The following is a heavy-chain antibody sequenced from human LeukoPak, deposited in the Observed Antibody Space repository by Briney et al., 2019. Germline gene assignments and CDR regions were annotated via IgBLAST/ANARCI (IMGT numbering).Heavy chain of an antibody. J-gene: IGHJ4*02. CDR2: IYYSGST. D-gene: IGHD4-17*01. CDR1: GGSISGRRYY. Sequence: PSETLSLTCSVSGGSISGRRYYWSWIRQPPGKGLEWIGYIYYSGSTNYNPSLKSRVTISVDTSKNQFSLKLSSVTAADTAVYYCARHSAHYYGDLRYYFDYWGQGTLVTVSS. CDR3: ARHSAHYYGDLRYYFDY. V-gene: IGHV4-61*05.